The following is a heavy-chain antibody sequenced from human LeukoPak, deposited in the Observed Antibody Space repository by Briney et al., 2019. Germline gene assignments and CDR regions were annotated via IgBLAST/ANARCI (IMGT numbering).Heavy chain of an antibody. CDR1: GGSISSSNW. J-gene: IGHJ5*02. CDR3: ARYPSGSYCLDWFDP. V-gene: IGHV4-4*02. CDR2: IYHSGST. Sequence: SETLSLTCAVSGGSISSSNWWSWVRQPPGKGLEWIGEIYHSGSTNYNPSLKSRVTISVDKSKNQFSLKLSSVTAADTAVYYCARYPSGSYCLDWFDPWGQGTLVTASS. D-gene: IGHD1-26*01.